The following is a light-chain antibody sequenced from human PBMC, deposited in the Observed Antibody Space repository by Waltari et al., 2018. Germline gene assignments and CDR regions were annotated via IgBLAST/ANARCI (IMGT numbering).Light chain of an antibody. CDR1: QSFLYSSNNKNY. V-gene: IGKV4-1*01. Sequence: DIVMIQSPDSLAVSLGERATINCKSSQSFLYSSNNKNYLAWYQQKPGQPPKLLIYWASTRESGVPDRLSGSGSGTDFTLTISSLQAEDVAVYYCQQYYSTPLTFGGGTKVEIK. CDR2: WAS. J-gene: IGKJ4*01. CDR3: QQYYSTPLT.